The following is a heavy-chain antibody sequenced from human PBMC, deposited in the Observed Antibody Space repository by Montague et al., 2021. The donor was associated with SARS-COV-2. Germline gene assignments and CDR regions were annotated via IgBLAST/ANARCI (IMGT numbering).Heavy chain of an antibody. CDR3: GGTWVYFSPVDV. Sequence: SETLSLTCAVSGGSISSREWWSWVRQPPGKGLEWMGEIHQSESGGTNXXXAVKSRVTISIDQSKNYFSLNLTSMTAADTAVYYCGGTWVYFSPVDVWGQGTTFFVSS. CDR1: GGSISSREW. J-gene: IGHJ6*02. V-gene: IGHV4-4*02. CDR2: IHQSESGGT. D-gene: IGHD3-3*01.